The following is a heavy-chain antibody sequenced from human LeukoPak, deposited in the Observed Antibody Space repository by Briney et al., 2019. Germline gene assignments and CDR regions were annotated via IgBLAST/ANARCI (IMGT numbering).Heavy chain of an antibody. CDR3: ARYVVVTAYFDY. J-gene: IGHJ4*02. CDR2: IYYSGST. Sequence: SETLSLTCTVAGGSIRSYYWSCIRQTPGKGLEWIGYIYYSGSTNYNPSLKSRVTISVDTSKNQFSLKLSSVTAADTAVYYCARYVVVTAYFDYWGQGTLVTVSS. D-gene: IGHD2-21*02. V-gene: IGHV4-59*01. CDR1: GGSIRSYY.